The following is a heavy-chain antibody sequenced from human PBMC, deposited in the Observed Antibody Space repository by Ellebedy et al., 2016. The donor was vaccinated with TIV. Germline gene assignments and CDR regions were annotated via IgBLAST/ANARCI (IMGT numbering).Heavy chain of an antibody. D-gene: IGHD4-17*01. V-gene: IGHV4-39*01. CDR3: ATFYRHDGDYGPPGTVYY. J-gene: IGHJ6*02. Sequence: MPGGSLRLSCTVSGSTINSSNSHWGWHGQPPRKGLEWVGNIYYNGKTDYNPSLESRFNISVDTSKNQFSLKVISVTDADTAVYFCATFYRHDGDYGPPGTVYYWGQGTTVTVSS. CDR1: GSTINSSNSH. CDR2: IYYNGKT.